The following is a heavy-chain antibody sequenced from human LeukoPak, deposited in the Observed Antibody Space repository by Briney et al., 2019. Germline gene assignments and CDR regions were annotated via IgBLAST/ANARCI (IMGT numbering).Heavy chain of an antibody. Sequence: PSKTLSLTCTVSGYSISSGYYWGWIRQPPGKGLEWIGSIYHSGSTYYNPSLKSRVTISVDTSKNQFSLKLSSVTAADTAVYYCARDLSPGATGSYWGQGTLVTVSS. D-gene: IGHD1-14*01. V-gene: IGHV4-38-2*02. CDR1: GYSISSGYY. J-gene: IGHJ4*02. CDR3: ARDLSPGATGSY. CDR2: IYHSGST.